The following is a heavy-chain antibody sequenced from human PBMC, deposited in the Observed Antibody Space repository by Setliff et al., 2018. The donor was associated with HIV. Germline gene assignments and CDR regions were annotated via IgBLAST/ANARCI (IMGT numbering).Heavy chain of an antibody. V-gene: IGHV1-3*03. Sequence: RASVKVSCKASGYTFTSYAMHWVRQAPGQRLEWMGWINAGNGNTEYSQEFQGRVTITRDTSANTAYMELSSLRSEDMAVYYCATIREYYYDSSGQEYFQHWGHGTLVTVS. CDR1: GYTFTSYA. CDR3: ATIREYYYDSSGQEYFQH. CDR2: INAGNGNT. D-gene: IGHD3-22*01. J-gene: IGHJ1*01.